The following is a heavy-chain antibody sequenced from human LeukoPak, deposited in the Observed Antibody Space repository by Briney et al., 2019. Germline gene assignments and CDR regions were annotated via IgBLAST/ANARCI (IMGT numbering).Heavy chain of an antibody. D-gene: IGHD3-10*01. CDR3: ARAPYGTYYFDY. CDR1: GYTFTSYY. CDR2: INPSGGST. J-gene: IGHJ4*02. V-gene: IGHV1-46*01. Sequence: ASVKVSCKASGYTFTSYYMHWVRQAPGQGLEWMGIINPSGGSTSYAQKFQGRVTMTRDTSTSTVYMELSSLRSEDTAVYYSARAPYGTYYFDYWGQGTLVTVSS.